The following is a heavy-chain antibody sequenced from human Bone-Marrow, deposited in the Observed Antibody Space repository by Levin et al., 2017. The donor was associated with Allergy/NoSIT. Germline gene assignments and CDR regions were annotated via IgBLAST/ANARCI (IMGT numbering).Heavy chain of an antibody. D-gene: IGHD4-23*01. J-gene: IGHJ6*03. CDR2: IYYSGST. Sequence: SQTLSLTCTVSGGSISTSYWSWIRQPPEKRLEWIGYIYYSGSTNYNPSLKSRVTLLVDTSKNLFSLKLSSVTAADAAVYFCARAIPSGGNSYYYYYMDVWGKGTTVTVSS. CDR1: GGSISTSY. V-gene: IGHV4-59*01. CDR3: ARAIPSGGNSYYYYYMDV.